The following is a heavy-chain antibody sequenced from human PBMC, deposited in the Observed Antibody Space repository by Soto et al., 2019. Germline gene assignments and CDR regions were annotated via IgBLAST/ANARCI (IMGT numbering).Heavy chain of an antibody. D-gene: IGHD4-17*01. CDR3: AKDSVAYGDPNGFDI. J-gene: IGHJ3*02. Sequence: GGSLRLSCAASGFTFSSYAISWVRQAPGKGLEWVSAISGGGGSTNYADSVKGRFTISRDNSKNTLYLQMNSLRAEDTAVYYCAKDSVAYGDPNGFDIWGQGTMVTVSS. CDR1: GFTFSSYA. V-gene: IGHV3-23*01. CDR2: ISGGGGST.